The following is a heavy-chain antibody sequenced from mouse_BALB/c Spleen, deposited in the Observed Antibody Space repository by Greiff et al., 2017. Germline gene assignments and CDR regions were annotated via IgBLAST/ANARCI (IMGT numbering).Heavy chain of an antibody. Sequence: DVKLQESGPDLVKPSQSLSLTCTVTGYSITSGYSWHWIRQFPGNKLEWMGYIHYSGSTNYNPSLKSRISITRDTSKNQFFLQLNSVTTEDTATYYCASPPIHYYGYDYAMDYWGQGTSVTVSS. D-gene: IGHD1-2*01. CDR3: ASPPIHYYGYDYAMDY. J-gene: IGHJ4*01. CDR1: GYSITSGYS. V-gene: IGHV3-1*02. CDR2: IHYSGST.